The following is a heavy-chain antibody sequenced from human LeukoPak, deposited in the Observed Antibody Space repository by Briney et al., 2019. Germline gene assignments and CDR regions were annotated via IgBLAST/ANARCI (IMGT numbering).Heavy chain of an antibody. CDR2: IDKDGTET. V-gene: IGHV3-7*01. J-gene: IGHJ4*02. CDR1: GFAFPTYW. CDR3: TRDLVWLQLEY. Sequence: GGSLRLPCAASGFAFPTYWMVWARQAPGKGLEWVASIDKDGTETAYGDSVKGRFTISRDNVRYSLYLQMNSLRVEDTAVYYCTRDLVWLQLEYWGQGALVTVSS. D-gene: IGHD5-24*01.